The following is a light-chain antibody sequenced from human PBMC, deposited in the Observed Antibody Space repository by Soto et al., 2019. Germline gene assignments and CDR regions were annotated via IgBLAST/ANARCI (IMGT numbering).Light chain of an antibody. J-gene: IGKJ1*01. CDR1: QSVSIL. Sequence: EIVMTQSPWTRSASPVKSATISFMASQSVSILLAWYQQKPGQAPRLLIHGATTRATGIPARFSGSGSGTEFTLTISSLQSEDFAVYYCQQYNNWPRKFGKGTKGDIK. CDR2: GAT. CDR3: QQYNNWPRK. V-gene: IGKV3-15*01.